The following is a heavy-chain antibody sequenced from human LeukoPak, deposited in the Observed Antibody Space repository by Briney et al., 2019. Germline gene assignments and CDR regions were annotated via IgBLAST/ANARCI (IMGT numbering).Heavy chain of an antibody. CDR2: ITGSGGST. CDR1: GFTFTTYA. CDR3: ARDLPFDY. V-gene: IGHV3-23*01. J-gene: IGHJ4*02. Sequence: GGSLRLSCGASGFTFTTYAMTWVRQAPGKGLEWVSSITGSGGSTYYGDSVKGRFTISRDNSKNTLYLQMNSLRAEDTAVYYCARDLPFDYWGQGTLVTVSS.